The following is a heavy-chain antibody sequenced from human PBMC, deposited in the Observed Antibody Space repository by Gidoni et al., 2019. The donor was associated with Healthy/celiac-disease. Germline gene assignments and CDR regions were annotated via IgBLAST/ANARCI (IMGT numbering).Heavy chain of an antibody. D-gene: IGHD6-13*01. J-gene: IGHJ4*02. CDR2: INHSGST. Sequence: QVQLQQWGAGLLTPSETLSLTCAVYGGSFSGYYWSWIRQPPGKGLEWIGEINHSGSTNYNPSLKSRVTISVDTSKNHFSLKLISVTAADTAVYYCARGYSSSSQFDYWGQGTLVTVSS. CDR3: ARGYSSSSQFDY. V-gene: IGHV4-34*01. CDR1: GGSFSGYY.